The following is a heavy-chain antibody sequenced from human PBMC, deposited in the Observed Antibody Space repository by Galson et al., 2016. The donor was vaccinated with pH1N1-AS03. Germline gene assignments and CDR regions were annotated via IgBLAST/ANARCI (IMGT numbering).Heavy chain of an antibody. D-gene: IGHD1-26*01. CDR1: GYTFISYV. CDR3: ARGRGSYGMDV. V-gene: IGHV1-3*01. J-gene: IGHJ6*02. CDR2: INAGNGNT. Sequence: SVKVSCKASGYTFISYVMHWVRQAPGQRLEGMGWINAGNGNTTYSQSFQGRVTITRDTSASKAYMELSSLRSEDTAVYYCARGRGSYGMDVWGQGTTVTVSS.